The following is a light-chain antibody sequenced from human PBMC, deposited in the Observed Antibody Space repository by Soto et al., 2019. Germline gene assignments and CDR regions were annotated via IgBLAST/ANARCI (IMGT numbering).Light chain of an antibody. CDR1: SSDVRSSNL. Sequence: QSALTQPASVSGSPGQSITISCTGTSSDVRSSNLVSWYQQHPGKAPKVMIFEGSQRPSGVSHRFSGSKSGNTASLTISGLQAEDEADYYCCSFASSRTYVFGTGTKLTVL. V-gene: IGLV2-23*01. J-gene: IGLJ1*01. CDR2: EGS. CDR3: CSFASSRTYV.